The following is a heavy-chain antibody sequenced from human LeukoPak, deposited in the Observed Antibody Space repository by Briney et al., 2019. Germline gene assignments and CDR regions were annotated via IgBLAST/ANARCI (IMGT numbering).Heavy chain of an antibody. CDR1: GGTFSSYA. CDR2: IIPIFGTA. V-gene: IGHV1-69*13. Sequence: SVKVSCKASGGTFSSYAISWVRQAPGQGLEWMGGIIPIFGTANYAQKFQGRVTITADESTSTAYMELSGLRSEDTAVYYCARDPNYYDSSGYLPYYFDYWGQGTLVTVSS. D-gene: IGHD3-22*01. J-gene: IGHJ4*02. CDR3: ARDPNYYDSSGYLPYYFDY.